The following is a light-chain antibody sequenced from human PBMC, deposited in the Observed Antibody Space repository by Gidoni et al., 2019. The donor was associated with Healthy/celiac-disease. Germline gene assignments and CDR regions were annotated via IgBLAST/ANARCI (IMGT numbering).Light chain of an antibody. V-gene: IGKV3-20*01. Sequence: VVTQSPGTLAFSTRERAALTCRASQSVSSSYLASYQQKAGQAPRLLVSGASSRATGIPDRFSGSGSRTDFTLTNSRLAHEDVAVYCCQRYGSSRSSFGDGTKVEL. CDR2: GAS. CDR1: QSVSSSY. CDR3: QRYGSSRSS. J-gene: IGKJ1*01.